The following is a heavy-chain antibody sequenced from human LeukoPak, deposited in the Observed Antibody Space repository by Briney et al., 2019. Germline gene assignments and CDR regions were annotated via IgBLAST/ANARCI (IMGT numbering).Heavy chain of an antibody. CDR2: ITPSGGSS. D-gene: IGHD5-18*01. V-gene: IGHV1-46*01. J-gene: IGHJ4*02. Sequence: GASVKVSCKASGYTFTNYYMHWVRQAPGQGLEWLGLITPSGGSSWYAQKFQGRVTMTRDMSTSTDYMELSSLRSDDTAVYYCARDGIEDTVMVTVKIDYWGQGTLVTVSS. CDR1: GYTFTNYY. CDR3: ARDGIEDTVMVTVKIDY.